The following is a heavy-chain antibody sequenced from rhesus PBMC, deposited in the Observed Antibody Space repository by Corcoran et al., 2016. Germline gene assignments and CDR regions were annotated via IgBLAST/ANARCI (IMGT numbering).Heavy chain of an antibody. J-gene: IGHJ1*01. V-gene: IGHV4-65*01. D-gene: IGHD3-3*01. CDR1: GGSISSSNW. Sequence: QVQLPESGPGLVKPSETLSLTCAVSGGSISSSNWWSWFRQPPGKEMELIGYISGSSGSTYYNPSLKSRGTISTDTSKNQFSLKLSSVTAADTAVYYCARSYNIWTGSREYFEFWGQGALVTVSS. CDR2: ISGSSGST. CDR3: ARSYNIWTGSREYFEF.